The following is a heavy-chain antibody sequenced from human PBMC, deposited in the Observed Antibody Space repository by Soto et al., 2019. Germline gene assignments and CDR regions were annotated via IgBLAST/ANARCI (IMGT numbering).Heavy chain of an antibody. V-gene: IGHV4-34*01. D-gene: IGHD6-13*01. CDR3: ARDFKRYSRPPGPLEY. CDR2: INHSGST. J-gene: IGHJ4*02. CDR1: GGSFSGYY. Sequence: PSETLSLTCAVYGGSFSGYYWSWIRQPPGKGLEWIGEINHSGSTNYNPSLKSRVTISVDTSKNQFSLKLSSVTAADTAVYYCARDFKRYSRPPGPLEYWGLGTPVTVSS.